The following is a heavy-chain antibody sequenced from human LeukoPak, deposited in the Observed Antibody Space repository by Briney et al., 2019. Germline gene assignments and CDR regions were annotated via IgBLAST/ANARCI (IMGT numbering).Heavy chain of an antibody. D-gene: IGHD3-22*01. V-gene: IGHV4-39*01. CDR1: GGSISSSSYY. Sequence: PSETLSLTCTVSGGSISSSSYYWGWIRQPPGKGLEWIGSIYYSGSTYYNPSLKSRVTISVDTSKNQFSLKLSSVTAADTAVYYCARHNSPYYYDSSGTNQFDYWGQGTLVTVSS. CDR3: ARHNSPYYYDSSGTNQFDY. J-gene: IGHJ4*02. CDR2: IYYSGST.